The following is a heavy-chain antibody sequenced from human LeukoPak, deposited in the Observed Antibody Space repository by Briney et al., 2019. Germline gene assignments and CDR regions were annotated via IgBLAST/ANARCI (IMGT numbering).Heavy chain of an antibody. V-gene: IGHV3-21*01. Sequence: PGGSLRPSCAASGFTFSSYSMNWVRQAPGKGLEWVSSISSSSSYIYYADSVKGRFTISRDNAKNSLYLQMNSLRAEDTAVFYCARGGGEVGYWGQGTLVTVSS. D-gene: IGHD3-16*01. CDR3: ARGGGEVGY. CDR1: GFTFSSYS. CDR2: ISSSSSYI. J-gene: IGHJ4*02.